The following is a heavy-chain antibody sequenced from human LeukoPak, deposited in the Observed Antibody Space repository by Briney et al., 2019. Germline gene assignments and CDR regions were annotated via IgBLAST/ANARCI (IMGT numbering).Heavy chain of an antibody. V-gene: IGHV3-23*01. J-gene: IGHJ4*02. CDR2: ISADSYYT. Sequence: PGGSLRLSCAASGFTFSSHAMSWVRQAPGKGLEWVSAISADSYYTYYADSVKGRFTISRDNSKNTLYLQMNSLRAEDTAVYYCAKVFLSFCSGGNCYFDYWGQGTLVTVSS. CDR1: GFTFSSHA. D-gene: IGHD3-3*01. CDR3: AKVFLSFCSGGNCYFDY.